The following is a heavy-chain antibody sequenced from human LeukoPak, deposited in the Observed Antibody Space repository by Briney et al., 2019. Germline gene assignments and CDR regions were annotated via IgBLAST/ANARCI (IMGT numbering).Heavy chain of an antibody. CDR3: ASGYGSGSYSFDY. Sequence: SETLSLTCTVSGGSISSYYWSWIRQPPGKGLEWIGYIYYSGSTNYNPSLKSRVTISVDTSKNQFSLKLSSVTAADTAVYYCASGYGSGSYSFDYWGQGTLVTVSS. CDR1: GGSISSYY. V-gene: IGHV4-59*01. D-gene: IGHD3-10*01. CDR2: IYYSGST. J-gene: IGHJ4*02.